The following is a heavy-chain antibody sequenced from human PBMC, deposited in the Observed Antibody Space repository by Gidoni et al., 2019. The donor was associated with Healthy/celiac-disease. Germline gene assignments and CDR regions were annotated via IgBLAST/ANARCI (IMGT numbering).Heavy chain of an antibody. V-gene: IGHV3-30*18. CDR3: AKGPPGRYSSGFVEYYGMDV. CDR1: GFTFSSYG. Sequence: QVQLVESGGGVVQPGRSLRLSCAASGFTFSSYGMPWVRQAPGKGLEWVAVISYDGSNKYYADSVKGRFTISRDNSKNTLYLQMNSLRAEDTAVYYCAKGPPGRYSSGFVEYYGMDVWGQGTTVTVSS. D-gene: IGHD6-19*01. CDR2: ISYDGSNK. J-gene: IGHJ6*02.